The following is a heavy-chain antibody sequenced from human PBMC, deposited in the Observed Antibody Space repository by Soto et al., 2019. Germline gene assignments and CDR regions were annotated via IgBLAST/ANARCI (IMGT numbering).Heavy chain of an antibody. CDR1: GYTFTSYD. D-gene: IGHD3-3*01. V-gene: IGHV1-8*01. CDR3: ARVLGPYYDFWSGYYAAFDI. Sequence: GASVKVSFKASGYTFTSYDINWVRQATGQGLEWMGWMNPNSGNTGYAQKFQGRVTMTRNTSISTAYMELSSLRSEDTAVYYCARVLGPYYDFWSGYYAAFDIWGQGTMVTVSS. CDR2: MNPNSGNT. J-gene: IGHJ3*02.